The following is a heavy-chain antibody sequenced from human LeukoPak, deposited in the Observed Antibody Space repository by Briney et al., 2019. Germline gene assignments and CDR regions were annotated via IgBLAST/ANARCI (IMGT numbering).Heavy chain of an antibody. J-gene: IGHJ6*03. Sequence: SVTLSCKASGYTFTSYDINWVRHAPGQGLEWMGWMNPNSGNTGYAQKFQGRVTMTRNTSISTAYMELSSLRSEDTAVYYCARAIAAAPYYYYYMDVWGKGTTVTISS. V-gene: IGHV1-8*01. D-gene: IGHD6-13*01. CDR3: ARAIAAAPYYYYYMDV. CDR1: GYTFTSYD. CDR2: MNPNSGNT.